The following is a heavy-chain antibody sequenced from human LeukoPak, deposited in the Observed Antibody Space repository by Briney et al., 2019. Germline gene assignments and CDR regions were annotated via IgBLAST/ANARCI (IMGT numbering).Heavy chain of an antibody. D-gene: IGHD3-22*01. J-gene: IGHJ3*02. CDR2: INPNSGGT. CDR1: GYTFTSYY. V-gene: IGHV1-2*02. Sequence: GASVKVSCKASGYTFTSYYMHWVRQAPGQGLEWMGWINPNSGGTNYAQKFQGRVTMTRDTSIRTAYMELSRLRSDDTAVYYCARESNYYDSSDYYQGDAFDIWGQGTMVTVSS. CDR3: ARESNYYDSSDYYQGDAFDI.